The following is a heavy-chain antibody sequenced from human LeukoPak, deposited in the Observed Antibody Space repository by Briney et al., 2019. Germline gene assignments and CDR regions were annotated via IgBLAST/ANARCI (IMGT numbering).Heavy chain of an antibody. Sequence: KPSETLSLTCTVSGGSISSYYWSWIRQPPGKGLEWIGYIYYSGSTNYNPSLKSRVTISVDTSKNQFSLKLSSVTAADTAVYYCARQVLIVGATGSWFDPWGQGTLVTVSS. CDR2: IYYSGST. CDR3: ARQVLIVGATGSWFDP. CDR1: GGSISSYY. J-gene: IGHJ5*02. V-gene: IGHV4-59*08. D-gene: IGHD1-26*01.